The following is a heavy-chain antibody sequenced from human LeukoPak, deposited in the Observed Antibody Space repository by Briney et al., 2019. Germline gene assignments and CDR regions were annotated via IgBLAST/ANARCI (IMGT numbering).Heavy chain of an antibody. J-gene: IGHJ6*03. V-gene: IGHV5-51*01. CDR2: IYPGDSDT. D-gene: IGHD2-2*01. CDR3: ARHGSGTSPRFYYYYMDV. Sequence: GESLKISCKGSGYTFTNYWIGWVRQMPGKGLEWMGIIYPGDSDTRYSPSFQGQVTISADKSISTAYLQWSSLKASDTAIYYCARHGSGTSPRFYYYYMDVWGKGTTVTVSS. CDR1: GYTFTNYW.